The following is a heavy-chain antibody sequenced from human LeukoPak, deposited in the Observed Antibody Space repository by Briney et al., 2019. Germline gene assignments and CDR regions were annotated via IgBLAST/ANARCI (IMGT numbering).Heavy chain of an antibody. CDR3: ARFPASAEYRHYYHMDV. Sequence: SETLSLTCTVSGGSISNNFWTWIRQPPGKGLECIGFMYYSESASYNPSLNSRVTVLVDKSKNQISLKLTSVTAADTAVYYCARFPASAEYRHYYHMDVWGKGTTVTVSS. V-gene: IGHV4-59*01. CDR2: MYYSESA. CDR1: GGSISNNF. D-gene: IGHD6-25*01. J-gene: IGHJ6*03.